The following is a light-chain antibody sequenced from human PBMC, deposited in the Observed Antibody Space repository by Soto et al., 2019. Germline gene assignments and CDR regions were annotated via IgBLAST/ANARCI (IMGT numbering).Light chain of an antibody. CDR1: SGHSSYA. Sequence: QPVLTQSPSASASLGASVNLTCTLSSGHSSYAIAWHHQQPEKGPRYLMRLNSDGSHSKGDGVPDRFSGSSSGAERYLTISSLQSEDEADYYCQTWGTGIQVFGGGTKVTVL. CDR2: LNSDGSH. J-gene: IGLJ3*02. V-gene: IGLV4-69*02. CDR3: QTWGTGIQV.